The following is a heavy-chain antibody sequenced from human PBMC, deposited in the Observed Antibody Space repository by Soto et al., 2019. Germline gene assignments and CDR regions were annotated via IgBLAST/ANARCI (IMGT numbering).Heavy chain of an antibody. J-gene: IGHJ6*02. CDR1: GYTFTGYY. D-gene: IGHD4-17*01. V-gene: IGHV1-2*04. CDR3: ARTSQTTVTTDYYYGMDV. CDR2: INPNSGGT. Sequence: ASVKVSCKASGYTFTGYYMHWVRQAPGQGLEWMGWINPNSGGTNYAQKFQGWVTMTRDTSISTAYMELSRLRSDDTAVYYCARTSQTTVTTDYYYGMDVWGQGTTVTVSS.